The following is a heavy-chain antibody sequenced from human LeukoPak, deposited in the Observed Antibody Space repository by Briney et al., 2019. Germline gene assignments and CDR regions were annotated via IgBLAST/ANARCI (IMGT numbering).Heavy chain of an antibody. CDR3: ARGIRAAVAGTAFDY. J-gene: IGHJ4*02. D-gene: IGHD6-19*01. CDR1: GFTFSSYA. Sequence: GRSLRLSCAASGFTFSSYAMHWVRQAPGKGLEWVAVISYDGSNKYYADSVKGRFTISRDNSKNALYLQMNSLRAEDTAVYYCARGIRAAVAGTAFDYWGQGTLVTVSS. V-gene: IGHV3-30*04. CDR2: ISYDGSNK.